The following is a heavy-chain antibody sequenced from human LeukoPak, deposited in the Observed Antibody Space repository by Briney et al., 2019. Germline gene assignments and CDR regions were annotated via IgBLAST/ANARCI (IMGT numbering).Heavy chain of an antibody. CDR1: GFTFSSYA. J-gene: IGHJ4*02. D-gene: IGHD6-19*01. CDR2: ISYDGSNK. CDR3: ARENIYLSAVAGSYYFDY. Sequence: GGSLRLSCAASGFTFSSYAMHWVRQAPGKGLEWVAVISYDGSNKYYADSVKGRFTISRDNSKNTLYLQMNSLRAEDMAVYYCARENIYLSAVAGSYYFDYWGQGTLVTVSS. V-gene: IGHV3-30*04.